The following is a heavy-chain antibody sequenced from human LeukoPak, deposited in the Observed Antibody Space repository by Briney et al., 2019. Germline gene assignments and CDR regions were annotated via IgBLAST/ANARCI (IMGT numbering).Heavy chain of an antibody. D-gene: IGHD2-2*01. Sequence: PGGSLRLSCAASGFSFSDAWMSWVRQIPGKGLEWVGRIESKTDGGTTDYAAPVKGRFTISRDDSKNTLYLQMNSLKTEDTAVYYCTTVSYPPSYYYYYYMDVWGKGTTVTVSS. CDR1: GFSFSDAW. J-gene: IGHJ6*03. CDR2: IESKTDGGTT. CDR3: TTVSYPPSYYYYYYMDV. V-gene: IGHV3-15*04.